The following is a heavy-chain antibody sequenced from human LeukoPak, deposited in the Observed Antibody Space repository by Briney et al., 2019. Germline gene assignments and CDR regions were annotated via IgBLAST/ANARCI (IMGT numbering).Heavy chain of an antibody. CDR2: ISYDGSNK. D-gene: IGHD6-13*01. V-gene: IGHV3-30*18. Sequence: PGRSLRLSCAASGFTFSSYGMHWVRQAPGKGLEWVAVISYDGSNKYYADSVKGRFTISRDNSKNTLYLQMSSLRAEDTAVYYCAKGLSNSWYSLDYWGQGTLVTVSS. J-gene: IGHJ4*02. CDR3: AKGLSNSWYSLDY. CDR1: GFTFSSYG.